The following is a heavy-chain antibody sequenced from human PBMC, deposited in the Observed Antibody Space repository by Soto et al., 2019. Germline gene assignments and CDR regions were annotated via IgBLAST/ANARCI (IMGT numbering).Heavy chain of an antibody. CDR1: ENTFTDYY. V-gene: IGHV1-2*02. CDR3: ATTDGDMSYFDH. CDR2: INPNTGGT. Sequence: QVHLVQSGAEVKKPGASVKVSCKASENTFTDYYIFWVRQARGQGLEWMGWINPNTGGTGSAEKFRGRVTMTRDTSITTAYMDLRRLTSDDTAVYYCATTDGDMSYFDHWGQGTLLTVSS. D-gene: IGHD2-21*02. J-gene: IGHJ4*02.